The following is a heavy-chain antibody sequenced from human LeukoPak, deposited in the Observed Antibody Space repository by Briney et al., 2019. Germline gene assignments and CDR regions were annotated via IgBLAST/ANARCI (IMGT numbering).Heavy chain of an antibody. CDR1: GFTFSSYG. J-gene: IGHJ4*02. CDR2: IRYDGSNK. D-gene: IGHD1-26*01. Sequence: GGSLRLSCAASGFTFSSYGMHWVRQAPGKGLEWVAFIRYDGSNKYYADSLKGRFTISRDNSKNTLYLQTNSLRAEDTAVYYCAKPVLGATPFDYWGQGTLVTVSS. V-gene: IGHV3-30*02. CDR3: AKPVLGATPFDY.